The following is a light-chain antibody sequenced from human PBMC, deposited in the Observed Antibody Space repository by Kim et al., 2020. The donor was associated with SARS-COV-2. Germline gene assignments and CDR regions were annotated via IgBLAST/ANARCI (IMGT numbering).Light chain of an antibody. Sequence: QSALTQPASVSGSPGQSITISCTGTSSDIGSYNLVSWYQHHPGKAPRFMIYEVTKRPSGISNRFSGSKSGNTASLTISGLQAEDEADYYCCSYAGSSTYMVFGGGTQLTVL. J-gene: IGLJ2*01. CDR2: EVT. V-gene: IGLV2-23*02. CDR3: CSYAGSSTYMV. CDR1: SSDIGSYNL.